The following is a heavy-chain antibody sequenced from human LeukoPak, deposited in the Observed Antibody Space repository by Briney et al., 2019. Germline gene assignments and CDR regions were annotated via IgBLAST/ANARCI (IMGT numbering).Heavy chain of an antibody. J-gene: IGHJ4*02. Sequence: SETLSLTCTVSGDSISSYYWRWIQQPAGKGLEWIGRIYTSGSTNYNPSLKSRVTMSVDTSKNQFSLKLSSVTAADTAVYYCARENDYVKAYWGQGTLVTVSS. D-gene: IGHD3-16*01. CDR3: ARENDYVKAY. CDR1: GDSISSYY. V-gene: IGHV4-4*07. CDR2: IYTSGST.